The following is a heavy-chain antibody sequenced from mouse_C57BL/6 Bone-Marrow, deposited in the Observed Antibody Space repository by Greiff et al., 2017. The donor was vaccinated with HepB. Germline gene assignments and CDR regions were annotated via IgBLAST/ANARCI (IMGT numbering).Heavy chain of an antibody. V-gene: IGHV1-69*01. CDR3: ARSKGYWYFDV. CDR2: IDPSDSYT. J-gene: IGHJ1*03. CDR1: GYTFTSYW. Sequence: QVQLQQPGAELVMPGASVKLSCKASGYTFTSYWMHWVKQRPGQGLEWIGEIDPSDSYTNYNQKFKGKSTLTVDKSSSTAYMKLSSLTSEDSAVSDCARSKGYWYFDVWGTGTTVTVSS.